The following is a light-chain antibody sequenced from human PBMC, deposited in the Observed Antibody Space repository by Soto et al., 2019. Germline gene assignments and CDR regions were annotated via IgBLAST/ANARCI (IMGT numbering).Light chain of an antibody. CDR2: AAS. V-gene: IGKV3D-15*01. CDR3: QQYNNWPWT. Sequence: TQSPSTLSLSPGESATLSCRASQSVSSSYLAWYQQKPGQAPRLLIYAASSRATGIPARFSGSGSGTEFTLTISSLQSEDFAVYYCQQYNNWPWTFGQGTKV. J-gene: IGKJ1*01. CDR1: QSVSSSY.